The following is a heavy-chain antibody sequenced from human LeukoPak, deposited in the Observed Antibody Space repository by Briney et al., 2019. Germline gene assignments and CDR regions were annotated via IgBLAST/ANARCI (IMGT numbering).Heavy chain of an antibody. V-gene: IGHV3-48*03. D-gene: IGHD3-10*01. CDR3: ARDSRGGYYYGMDV. CDR1: GFTFSSYE. J-gene: IGHJ6*02. CDR2: ISSSGSTI. Sequence: PGGSLRLSCAASGFTFSSYEMNWVRQAPGKGLEWVSYISSSGSTIYYADSVKGRFTISRDNAKNSLYLQMNSLRAEDTAVYYCARDSRGGYYYGMDVWGQGTTVTVSS.